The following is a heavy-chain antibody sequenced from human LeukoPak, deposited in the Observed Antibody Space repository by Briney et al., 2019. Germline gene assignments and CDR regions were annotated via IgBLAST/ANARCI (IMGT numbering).Heavy chain of an antibody. CDR3: TTDHSSYYYGSGSYDTFDY. V-gene: IGHV3-15*01. Sequence: GGSLRLSCAASGFTFSNAWMSWVRQAPGKGLEWVGRIKSKTDGGTTDYAAPVKGRFTISRDDSKNTLYLQVNSLKTEDTAVYYCTTDHSSYYYGSGSYDTFDYWGQGTLVTVSS. CDR2: IKSKTDGGTT. J-gene: IGHJ4*02. CDR1: GFTFSNAW. D-gene: IGHD3-10*01.